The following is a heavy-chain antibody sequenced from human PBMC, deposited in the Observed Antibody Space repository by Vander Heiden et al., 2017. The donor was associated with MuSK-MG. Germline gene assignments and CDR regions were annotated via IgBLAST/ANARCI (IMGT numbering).Heavy chain of an antibody. Sequence: QVQLQQWGAGLLKPSEPLSLTCAVDGGSFSGYYWSWIRQPPGKGLEWIGEINHSGSTNYNPALKSRVTISVDTSKNQFSLKLSSVTAADTAVYYCARVTVTTPSYGMDVWGQGTTVTVSS. D-gene: IGHD4-17*01. V-gene: IGHV4-34*01. CDR3: ARVTVTTPSYGMDV. J-gene: IGHJ6*02. CDR2: INHSGST. CDR1: GGSFSGYY.